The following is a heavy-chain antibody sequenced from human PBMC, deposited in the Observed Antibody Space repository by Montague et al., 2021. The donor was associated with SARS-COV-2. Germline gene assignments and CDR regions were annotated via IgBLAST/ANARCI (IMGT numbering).Heavy chain of an antibody. CDR1: GGSMSDHY. Sequence: TLSLTCTVSGGSMSDHYWAWIRQPPGKGLEWLAYIYYSGGINXXASLKSRVSMSVDTSKNQFSLKLTSVTAADTAVYYCARAVSVRRAVNWFDPWGQGTLVTVSS. D-gene: IGHD3-10*01. CDR2: IYYSGGI. CDR3: ARAVSVRRAVNWFDP. J-gene: IGHJ5*02. V-gene: IGHV4-59*11.